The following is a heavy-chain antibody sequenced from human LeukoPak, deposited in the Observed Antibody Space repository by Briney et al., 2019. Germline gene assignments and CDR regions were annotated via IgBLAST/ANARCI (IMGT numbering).Heavy chain of an antibody. CDR1: GYTFTTYD. J-gene: IGHJ4*02. D-gene: IGHD6-13*01. V-gene: IGHV1-8*01. Sequence: ASVKVSCKASGYTFTTYDINWVRQATGQGLEWMGWMNPNSGDTGYAQKFQGRVTMTRNTSITTAYMELRSLRSEDTAVYFCARGLGSSSWRNYWGQGTLVTVSS. CDR3: ARGLGSSSWRNY. CDR2: MNPNSGDT.